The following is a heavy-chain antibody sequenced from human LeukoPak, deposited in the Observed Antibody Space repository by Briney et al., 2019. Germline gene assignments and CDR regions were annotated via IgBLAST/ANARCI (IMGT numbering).Heavy chain of an antibody. CDR3: ARIAAGYTYGHFDY. D-gene: IGHD5-18*01. V-gene: IGHV4-31*03. CDR2: FYYSGSS. J-gene: IGHJ4*02. CDR1: GASISSGGYY. Sequence: TLSLTCTVSGASISSGGYYWSWIRQHPGKGLEWIGYFYYSGSSYYNPSLKSRVTISVDTFKNQLSLKLSSVTAADTAVYYCARIAAGYTYGHFDYWGQGTLVTVSS.